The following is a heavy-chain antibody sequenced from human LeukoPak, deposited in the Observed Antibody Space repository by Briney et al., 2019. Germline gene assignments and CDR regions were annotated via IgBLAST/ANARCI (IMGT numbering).Heavy chain of an antibody. J-gene: IGHJ6*03. CDR3: ARGRGSMGYYDSSGYYMDV. Sequence: PSETLSLTCAVYGGSFSGYYRSWIRQPPGKGLEWIGEINHSGSTNYNPSLKSRVTISVDTSKNQFSLKLSSVTAADTAVYYCARGRGSMGYYDSSGYYMDVWGKGTTVTVSS. V-gene: IGHV4-34*01. CDR1: GGSFSGYY. CDR2: INHSGST. D-gene: IGHD3-22*01.